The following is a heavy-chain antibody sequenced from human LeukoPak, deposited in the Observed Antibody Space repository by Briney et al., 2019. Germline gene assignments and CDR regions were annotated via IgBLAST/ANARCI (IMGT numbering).Heavy chain of an antibody. Sequence: ASVKVSCKASGGTFSSYAISWVRQAPGQGLEWMGGIIPIFGTANYAQKFQGRVTITTDESTSTAYMELSSLRSEDTAVYCCARRSRGYCSSTSCYTSENWFDPWGQGTLVTVSS. CDR1: GGTFSSYA. CDR2: IIPIFGTA. V-gene: IGHV1-69*05. CDR3: ARRSRGYCSSTSCYTSENWFDP. D-gene: IGHD2-2*02. J-gene: IGHJ5*02.